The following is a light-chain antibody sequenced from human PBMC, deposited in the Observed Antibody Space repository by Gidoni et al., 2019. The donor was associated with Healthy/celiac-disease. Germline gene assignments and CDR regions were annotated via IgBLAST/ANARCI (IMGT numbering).Light chain of an antibody. CDR2: AAS. CDR1: LGISSY. Sequence: AIRMTQSPSSFSASTGDRVTITCRASLGISSYLAWYQQKQGKAPKLLIYAASPLQSGVPSRFSGSGSGTDFTLTISCLQAEDLATYYCQQNYNYPRTFGQXTKVEIK. CDR3: QQNYNYPRT. V-gene: IGKV1-8*01. J-gene: IGKJ1*01.